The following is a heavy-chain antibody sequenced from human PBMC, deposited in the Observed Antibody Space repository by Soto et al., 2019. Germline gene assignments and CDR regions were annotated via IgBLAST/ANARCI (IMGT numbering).Heavy chain of an antibody. CDR3: VKDMEHSLIRGWFDP. CDR2: MSYDGVRK. J-gene: IGHJ5*02. CDR1: GFNFSTHG. D-gene: IGHD3-3*02. Sequence: QVQLGESGGGEAQPGRSLRLSCAASGFNFSTHGMHWVRQAPVKGLEWVAVMSYDGVRKYYADSVMGRFTISRDISKNTLYLQMNSLRPEDTAVYYCVKDMEHSLIRGWFDPWGQGTLVIVS. V-gene: IGHV3-30*18.